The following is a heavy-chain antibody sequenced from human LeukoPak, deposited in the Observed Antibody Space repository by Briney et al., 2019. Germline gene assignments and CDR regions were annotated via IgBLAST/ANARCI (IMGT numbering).Heavy chain of an antibody. J-gene: IGHJ4*02. CDR1: GGSISSSSYY. CDR2: IYYSGST. Sequence: SETLSLTCTVSGGSISSSSYYWGWIRQPPGKGLEWIGSIYYSGSTYYNPSLKSRVTISVDTSKNQFSLKLGSVTAADTAVYYCARELLTELDYWGQGTLVTVSS. D-gene: IGHD7-27*01. CDR3: ARELLTELDY. V-gene: IGHV4-39*07.